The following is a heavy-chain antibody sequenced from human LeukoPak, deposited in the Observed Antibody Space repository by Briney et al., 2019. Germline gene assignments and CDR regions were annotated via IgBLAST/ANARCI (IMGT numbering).Heavy chain of an antibody. CDR1: GFTFSSYW. CDR2: IMQDGSEK. Sequence: GGSLRLFCAASGFTFSSYWMSWVRRAPGKGLEWVANIMQDGSEKYYVDSVKGRFTISRDNAKNSLYLQMNSLRAEDTAVYYCARGPYYDILTGYYPPDYWGQGTLVTVSS. CDR3: ARGPYYDILTGYYPPDY. D-gene: IGHD3-9*01. V-gene: IGHV3-7*03. J-gene: IGHJ4*02.